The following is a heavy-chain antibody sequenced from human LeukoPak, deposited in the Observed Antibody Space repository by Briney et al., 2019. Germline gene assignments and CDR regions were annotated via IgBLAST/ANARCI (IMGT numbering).Heavy chain of an antibody. D-gene: IGHD3-22*01. J-gene: IGHJ1*01. Sequence: SETLSLTCTVSGGSISSGSYYWSWIRQPAGKGLEWIGRIYTSGSTNYNPSLKSRVTISVDPSKNQFSLKLSSVTAADTAVYYCARGSRYYDSSGYPEYFQHWGQGTLVTVSS. CDR2: IYTSGST. CDR1: GGSISSGSYY. CDR3: ARGSRYYDSSGYPEYFQH. V-gene: IGHV4-61*02.